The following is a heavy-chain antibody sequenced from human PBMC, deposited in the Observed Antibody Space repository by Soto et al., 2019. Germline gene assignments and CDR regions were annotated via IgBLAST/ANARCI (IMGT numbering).Heavy chain of an antibody. CDR1: GGSISSSNW. V-gene: IGHV4-4*02. CDR3: ARVSGSYYYGMDV. Sequence: SETLSLTCADSGGSISSSNWWRWVRQPPGKELEWIGEIYHSGSTNYNPSLKSRVTISIDKSKNQFSLKLSSVTAADTAVYYCARVSGSYYYGMDVWGQGTTVTVSS. J-gene: IGHJ6*02. CDR2: IYHSGST. D-gene: IGHD1-26*01.